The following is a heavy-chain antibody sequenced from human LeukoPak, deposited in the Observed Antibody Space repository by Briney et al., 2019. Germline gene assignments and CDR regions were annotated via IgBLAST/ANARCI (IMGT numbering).Heavy chain of an antibody. V-gene: IGHV4-59*01. Sequence: EASETLSLTCTVSGGSISSYYWSWIRQPPGKGLEWIGYIYYSGSTNYNPSLKSRVTISVDTSKNQFSRKLSSVTAADTAVYYCARPRWVRGVIHSGSGWFDPWGQGTLVTVSS. CDR1: GGSISSYY. CDR3: ARPRWVRGVIHSGSGWFDP. CDR2: IYYSGST. D-gene: IGHD3-10*01. J-gene: IGHJ5*02.